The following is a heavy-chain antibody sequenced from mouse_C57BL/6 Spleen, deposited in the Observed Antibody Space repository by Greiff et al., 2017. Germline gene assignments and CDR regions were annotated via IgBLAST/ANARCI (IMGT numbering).Heavy chain of an antibody. Sequence: EVQLQQSGGGLVQPGGSLKLSCAASGFTFSDYYMYWVRQTPEKRLEWVAYISNGGGRTYYQDTVKGRFTISRDNAKTTLYVHMCRLKSEDTAMYCSARQGASAMGYWGQGTSVTVSS. CDR2: ISNGGGRT. J-gene: IGHJ4*01. CDR3: ARQGASAMGY. CDR1: GFTFSDYY. D-gene: IGHD6-1*01. V-gene: IGHV5-12*01.